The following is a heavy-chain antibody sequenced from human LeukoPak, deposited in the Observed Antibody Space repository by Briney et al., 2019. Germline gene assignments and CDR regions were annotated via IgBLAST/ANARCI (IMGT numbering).Heavy chain of an antibody. CDR1: GFTFSSYA. Sequence: PGGSLRLSCAASGFTFSSYAMSWVRQVPGKGLEWVGRIKAKTNGGTIDYAAPLKGRFTISRDDSKNTLFLDMNSLKTEDSAVYYCTTGMDCGGDCYGDYWGQGTLVTVSS. CDR3: TTGMDCGGDCYGDY. V-gene: IGHV3-15*01. CDR2: IKAKTNGGTI. D-gene: IGHD2-21*02. J-gene: IGHJ4*02.